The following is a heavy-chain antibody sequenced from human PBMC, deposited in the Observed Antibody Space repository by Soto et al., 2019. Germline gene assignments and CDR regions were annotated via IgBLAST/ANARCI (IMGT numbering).Heavy chain of an antibody. D-gene: IGHD3-16*01. CDR2: IDPTDSYT. CDR3: ARLSRASFALDV. CDR1: GYNFITDW. V-gene: IGHV5-10-1*01. J-gene: IGHJ6*02. Sequence: GESLKISCKGSGYNFITDWISWVRQMPGKGLEWMGRIDPTDSYTKYSSSFEGHVTISANKSVSTAYLQWSSLKASDSAVYYCARLSRASFALDVWGQGTTVTVSS.